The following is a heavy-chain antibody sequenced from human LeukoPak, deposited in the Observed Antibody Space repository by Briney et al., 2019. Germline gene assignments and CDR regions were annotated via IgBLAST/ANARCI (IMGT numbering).Heavy chain of an antibody. D-gene: IGHD3-16*01. CDR3: ARGLGGPWYYGRDV. CDR1: QSRVTSYG. V-gene: IGHV5-51*03. J-gene: IGHJ6*02. CDR2: IYPGDSDT. Sequence: GGALNTSRNVSQSRVTSYGNGWMCQRPRKRQERMGIIYPGDSDTRYSPSFQGQVTISADKSISTAYLQWSSLKASDTAMYYCARGLGGPWYYGRDVWGQGTTVTVSS.